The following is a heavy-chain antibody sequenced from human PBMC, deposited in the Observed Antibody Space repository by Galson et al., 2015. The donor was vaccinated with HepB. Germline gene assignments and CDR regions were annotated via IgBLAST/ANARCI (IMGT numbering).Heavy chain of an antibody. J-gene: IGHJ4*02. D-gene: IGHD3-3*02. CDR1: GFTFSDYY. V-gene: IGHV3-72*01. CDR3: SRTLPGIDLDY. CDR2: VRHKARRYTT. Sequence: SLRLSCAASGFTFSDYYMEWVRRAPGKGLEWVGRVRHKARRYTTDYVASVEDRFTISRDDSKNSLYLQMDSLKTEDTAVYYCSRTLPGIDLDYWGQGTLVTVSS.